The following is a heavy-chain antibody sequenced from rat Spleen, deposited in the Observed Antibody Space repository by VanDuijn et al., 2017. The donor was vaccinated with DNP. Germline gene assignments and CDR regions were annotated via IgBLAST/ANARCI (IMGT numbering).Heavy chain of an antibody. Sequence: QVQLKESGPGLVQPSQTLSLACTVSGFSLTSYGVSWVRQPPGKGLEWIAAVWRGGSTDFNSALKSRLSISRDTSKSQVLLKMNSLQTEDTAMYFCARGGMIRGTGAFAYWGQGTLVTVSS. CDR3: ARGGMIRGTGAFAY. CDR1: GFSLTSYG. J-gene: IGHJ3*01. D-gene: IGHD4-3*01. V-gene: IGHV2-16*01. CDR2: VWRGGST.